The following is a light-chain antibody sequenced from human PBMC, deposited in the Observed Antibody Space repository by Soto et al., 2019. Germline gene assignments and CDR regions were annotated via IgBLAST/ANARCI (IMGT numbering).Light chain of an antibody. Sequence: EIVLTQSPGTLSLSPGERATLSCRASQSVSSSYLAWYQHKPGQAPRLLIYGASSRATGIPDRFSGSGSGTDFTLTISRLEPEDFAVYYCHQYVSSWTFGQGTKVDI. CDR1: QSVSSSY. CDR3: HQYVSSWT. V-gene: IGKV3-20*01. J-gene: IGKJ1*01. CDR2: GAS.